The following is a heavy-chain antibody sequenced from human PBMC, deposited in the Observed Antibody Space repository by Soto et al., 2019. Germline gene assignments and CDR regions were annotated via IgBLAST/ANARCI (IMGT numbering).Heavy chain of an antibody. J-gene: IGHJ4*02. CDR3: VRTSLVVAAATREDY. V-gene: IGHV3-74*01. Sequence: EVQLVESGGGLVQPGGSLRLSCAASGFTFSSYWMHWVRQAPGKGRVGVSRINSDGSSTSYADSVKGRFTISRDNAKNTLYLQMNSLRAEDTAVYYCVRTSLVVAAATREDYWGQGTLVTVSS. CDR1: GFTFSSYW. D-gene: IGHD2-15*01. CDR2: INSDGSST.